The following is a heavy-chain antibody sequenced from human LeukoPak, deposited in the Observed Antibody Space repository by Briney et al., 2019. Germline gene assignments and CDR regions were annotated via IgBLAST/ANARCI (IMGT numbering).Heavy chain of an antibody. CDR2: IYYSGNT. J-gene: IGHJ5*02. Sequence: PWETLSLTCTVSGGSISSSSYYWGWIRQPPGKGLEWIGSIYYSGNTYYNPSLKSRVTISVDTSKNQFSLKLSSVAAADTAVYYCARDRPQNWKGSSFDPWGQGTLVTVSS. D-gene: IGHD1-1*01. CDR3: ARDRPQNWKGSSFDP. V-gene: IGHV4-39*07. CDR1: GGSISSSSYY.